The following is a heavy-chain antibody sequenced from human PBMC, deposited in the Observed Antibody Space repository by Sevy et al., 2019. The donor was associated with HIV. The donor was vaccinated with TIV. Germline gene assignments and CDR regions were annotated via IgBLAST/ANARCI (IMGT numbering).Heavy chain of an antibody. Sequence: SETLSLTCTVSGGSISSGNYYWHWIRQPPGKGLEWIGYISYTGNTYYNPSLKSPVTISIDTSKNQFSLRLSSVTSADTAMYYCARLSRNNVVVTGVRRDGFDVWGQGTMVTVSS. CDR1: GGSISSGNYY. V-gene: IGHV4-30-4*02. J-gene: IGHJ3*01. CDR2: ISYTGNT. CDR3: ARLSRNNVVVTGVRRDGFDV. D-gene: IGHD2-21*02.